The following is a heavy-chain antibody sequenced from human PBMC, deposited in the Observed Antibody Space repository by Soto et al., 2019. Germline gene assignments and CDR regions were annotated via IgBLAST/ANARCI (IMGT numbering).Heavy chain of an antibody. CDR1: GFTFSSYW. D-gene: IGHD2-8*01. CDR3: VRDAVVSGVDYFDY. Sequence: PGGSLRLSCAASGFTFSSYWMAWVRQAPGKGLEWVANIRQDGGDKYFLESVKGRFTISRDNAQNSLYLQMNSLRVEDTAIYYCVRDAVVSGVDYFDYWGQGTLVTVSS. V-gene: IGHV3-7*01. CDR2: IRQDGGDK. J-gene: IGHJ4*02.